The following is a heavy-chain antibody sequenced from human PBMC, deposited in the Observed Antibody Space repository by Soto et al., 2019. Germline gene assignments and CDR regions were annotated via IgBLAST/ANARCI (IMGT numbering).Heavy chain of an antibody. CDR3: ARHYDILTGKTREIDY. CDR1: GGSISSSSYY. J-gene: IGHJ4*02. CDR2: IYYSGST. V-gene: IGHV4-39*01. Sequence: SETLSLTCTVSGGSISSSSYYWGWIRQPPGKGLEWIGSIYYSGSTYYNPSLKSRVTISVDTSKNQFSLKLSSVTAADTAVYYCARHYDILTGKTREIDYWGQGTLVTVSS. D-gene: IGHD3-9*01.